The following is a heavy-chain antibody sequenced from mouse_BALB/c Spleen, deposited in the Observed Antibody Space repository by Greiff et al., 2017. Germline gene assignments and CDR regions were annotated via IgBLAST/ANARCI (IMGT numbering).Heavy chain of an antibody. CDR3: ARLRNYDAMDY. CDR2: ISSGGSYT. V-gene: IGHV5-6*01. Sequence: EVQVVESGGDLVKPGGSLKLSCAASGFTFSSYGMSWVRQTPDKRLEWVATISSGGSYTYYPDSVKGRFTISRDNAKNTLYLQMSSLKSEDTAMYYCARLRNYDAMDYWGQGTSVTVSS. J-gene: IGHJ4*01. D-gene: IGHD2-1*01. CDR1: GFTFSSYG.